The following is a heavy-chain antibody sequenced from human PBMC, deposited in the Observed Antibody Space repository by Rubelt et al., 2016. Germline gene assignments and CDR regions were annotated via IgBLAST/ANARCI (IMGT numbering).Heavy chain of an antibody. Sequence: QVQLQESGPGLVKPSETLSLTCTVSGGSISVYYWSWVRQFPGKGLEWLVYGHYSGSTNYNPSLTSRLIMSVDTSKTQFSLKLCSVTAADTAVYYCARDTSSYYDSSGSFDIWGQGTMVTVSS. CDR2: GHYSGST. D-gene: IGHD3-22*01. CDR3: ARDTSSYYDSSGSFDI. J-gene: IGHJ3*02. V-gene: IGHV4-59*01. CDR1: GGSISVYY.